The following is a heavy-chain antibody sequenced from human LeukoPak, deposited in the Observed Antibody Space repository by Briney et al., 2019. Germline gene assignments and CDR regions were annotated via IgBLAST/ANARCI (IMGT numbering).Heavy chain of an antibody. CDR2: MYYSGST. Sequence: SQTLSLTCTVSGGSISSGDYYWSWIRQPPGKGLEWVGYMYYSGSTYHNPSLESRVTISVDTSKNQFSLKLSSVTAADTAVYYRARAGVVSNPNSYWYFDLWGRGTLVTVSS. CDR3: ARAGVVSNPNSYWYFDL. D-gene: IGHD3-3*01. J-gene: IGHJ2*01. V-gene: IGHV4-30-4*01. CDR1: GGSISSGDYY.